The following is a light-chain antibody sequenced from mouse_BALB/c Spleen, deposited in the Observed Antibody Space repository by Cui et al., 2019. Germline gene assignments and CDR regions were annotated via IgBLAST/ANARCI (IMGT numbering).Light chain of an antibody. CDR3: HQWSSYPWT. V-gene: IGKV4-80*01. CDR1: SSVSY. CDR2: STS. Sequence: QIVLTQSPAIMSASLGKEITLTCSASSSVSYMHWYQQKSGTSPKLLIYSTSNLASGVPSRFSGSGSGTFYSLTIGSVEAEDAADYYCHQWSSYPWTFGGGTKLEIK. J-gene: IGKJ1*01.